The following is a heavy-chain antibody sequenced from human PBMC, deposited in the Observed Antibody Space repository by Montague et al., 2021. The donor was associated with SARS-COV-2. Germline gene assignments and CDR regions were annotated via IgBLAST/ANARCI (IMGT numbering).Heavy chain of an antibody. J-gene: IGHJ5*02. D-gene: IGHD3-22*01. CDR2: IHASGIS. CDR3: ARGRFYYDSGELGS. V-gene: IGHV4-4*07. Sequence: SETLSLTCTVSGASTNNYYWSWIRQPAGKGLEWIGRIHASGISTYNPSLETRVTMSVDTSENQFSLKLSSVTAADTAVYYCARGRFYYDSGELGSWGQGTLVTVSS. CDR1: GASTNNYY.